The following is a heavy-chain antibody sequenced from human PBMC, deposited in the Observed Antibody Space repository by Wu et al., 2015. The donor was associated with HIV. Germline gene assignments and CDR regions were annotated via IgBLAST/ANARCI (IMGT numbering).Heavy chain of an antibody. CDR2: IIPIFGTA. V-gene: IGHV1-69*05. CDR1: GGTFSSYA. D-gene: IGHD3-16*02. J-gene: IGHJ2*01. CDR3: ARVDRSYWYFDL. Sequence: QVQLVQSGAEVKKPGASVKVSCKGSGGTFSSYAISWVRQAPGQGLEWMGGIIPIFGTANYAQKFQGRVTITTDESTSTAYMELSSLRSEDTAVYYCARVDRSYWYFDLWGRGTWSLSPQ.